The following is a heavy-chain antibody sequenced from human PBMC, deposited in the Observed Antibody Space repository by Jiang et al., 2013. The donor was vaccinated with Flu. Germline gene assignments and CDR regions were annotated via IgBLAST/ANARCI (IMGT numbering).Heavy chain of an antibody. D-gene: IGHD6-13*01. Sequence: LLKPSETLSLTCTVSGGSINTGSYFWGWIRQPPGKGLEWIGSVYYGETAYYNPSLKSRVTISEDTSKNQFSLNLSSVTAADTAVYYYARYRLQQLVIGFDYWGQGTLVTVSS. V-gene: IGHV4-39*01. CDR3: ARYRLQQLVIGFDY. J-gene: IGHJ4*02. CDR1: GGSINTGSYF. CDR2: VYYGETA.